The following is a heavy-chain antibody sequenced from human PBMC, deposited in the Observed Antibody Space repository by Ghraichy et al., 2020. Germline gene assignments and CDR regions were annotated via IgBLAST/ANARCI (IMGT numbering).Heavy chain of an antibody. Sequence: SETLSLTCAVSGGSISSSNWWSWVRQPPGKGLEWIGEIYHSGSTNYNPSLKSRVTISVDKSKNQFSLKLSSVTAADTAVYYCARKNRKYYYYYYMDVWGKGTTVTVSS. D-gene: IGHD2/OR15-2a*01. CDR1: GGSISSSNW. CDR2: IYHSGST. V-gene: IGHV4-4*02. CDR3: ARKNRKYYYYYYMDV. J-gene: IGHJ6*03.